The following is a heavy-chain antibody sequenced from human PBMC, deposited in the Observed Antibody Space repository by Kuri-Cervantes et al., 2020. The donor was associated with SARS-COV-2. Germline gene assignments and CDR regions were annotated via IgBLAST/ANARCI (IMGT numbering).Heavy chain of an antibody. V-gene: IGHV4-38-2*01. CDR3: ARISRTYAFDI. Sequence: SQTLSLTCAVSGYSISSGYYWGWIRQPPGKGLEWIGSIYYSGSTYYNPSLKSRVTISVDTSKNQFSLKLSSVTAADTAVYYCARISRTYAFDIWGQGTMVTVSS. CDR1: GYSISSGYY. J-gene: IGHJ3*02. CDR2: IYYSGST. D-gene: IGHD1-14*01.